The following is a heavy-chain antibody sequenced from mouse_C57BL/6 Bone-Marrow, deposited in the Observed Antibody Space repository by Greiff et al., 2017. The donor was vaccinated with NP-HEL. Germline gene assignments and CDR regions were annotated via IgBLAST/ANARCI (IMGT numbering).Heavy chain of an antibody. CDR3: ARALTGYFDY. Sequence: EVKLVESGGGLVQPGGSLKLSCAASGFTFSDYGMAWVRQAPRKGPEWVAFISNLAYSIYYADTVTGRFTISRENAKNTLYLEMSSLRSEDTAMYYCARALTGYFDYWGQGTTRTVSS. CDR2: ISNLAYSI. D-gene: IGHD4-1*01. V-gene: IGHV5-15*01. CDR1: GFTFSDYG. J-gene: IGHJ2*01.